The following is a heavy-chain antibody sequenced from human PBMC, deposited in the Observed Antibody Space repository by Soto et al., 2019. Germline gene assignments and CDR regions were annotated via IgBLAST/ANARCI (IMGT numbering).Heavy chain of an antibody. V-gene: IGHV1-8*01. CDR1: GYTLTSYD. J-gene: IGHJ4*02. CDR2: MNPNSGNT. Sequence: ASVKVSCKASGYTLTSYDINWVRQATGQGLEWMGWMNPNSGNTGYAQKFQGRVTMTRNTSISTAYMELSSLRSEDTAVYYCARGTSAAAESYFDYWGQGTLVTVSS. CDR3: ARGTSAAAESYFDY. D-gene: IGHD6-13*01.